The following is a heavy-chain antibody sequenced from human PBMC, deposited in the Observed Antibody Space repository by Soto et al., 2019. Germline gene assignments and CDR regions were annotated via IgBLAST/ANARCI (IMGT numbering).Heavy chain of an antibody. CDR1: GESISSSSYY. Sequence: KASETLSRTCIVSGESISSSSYYWGWIRQPPGKGLEWIGSIYYSGRTYYNRSFKSRVTISIDTSKNQFSLKLSSVTATDTAVYHCARQRTTVVTQAYFDHCGQGALVTVSS. CDR3: ARQRTTVVTQAYFDH. J-gene: IGHJ4*02. D-gene: IGHD2-21*02. CDR2: IYYSGRT. V-gene: IGHV4-39*01.